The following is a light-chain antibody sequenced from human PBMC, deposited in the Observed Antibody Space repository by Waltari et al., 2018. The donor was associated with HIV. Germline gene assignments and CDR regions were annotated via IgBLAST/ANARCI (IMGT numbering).Light chain of an antibody. Sequence: DIVLTQSPGALSLFPGERVSLSCRASESVGTSYLAWYQQKPGQAPPLLIYGTSTRAAGTPDRFSGAGSATDYTLTISRLEPEDFAVYYCQQFGRSPRTFGQGTKLTI. CDR1: ESVGTSY. V-gene: IGKV3-20*01. CDR3: QQFGRSPRT. CDR2: GTS. J-gene: IGKJ1*01.